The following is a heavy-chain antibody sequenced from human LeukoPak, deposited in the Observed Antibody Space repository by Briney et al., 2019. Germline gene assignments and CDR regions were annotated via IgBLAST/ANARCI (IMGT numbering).Heavy chain of an antibody. CDR3: AREGAYDTTYYFDY. Sequence: PSETLSLTCTVSGGSISSSSYYWGWIRQPPGKGLEWIGSIYYSGSTYYNPSLKSRVTISVDTSKNQFSLKLSSVTAADTAVYYCAREGAYDTTYYFDYWGQGTLVTVSS. CDR2: IYYSGST. V-gene: IGHV4-39*02. J-gene: IGHJ4*02. CDR1: GGSISSSSYY. D-gene: IGHD3-3*01.